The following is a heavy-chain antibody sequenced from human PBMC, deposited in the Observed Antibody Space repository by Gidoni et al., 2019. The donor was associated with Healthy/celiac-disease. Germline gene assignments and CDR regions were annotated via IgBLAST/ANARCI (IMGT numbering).Heavy chain of an antibody. Sequence: QVQLQQWGAGLLKPSETLSLTCAVYGGSFSGYYWSWIRQPPGKGLEWIGEINHSRSTNYNPSLKSRVTISVDTSKNQFSLKLSSVTAADTAVYYCARGPTFYGSGSYQHYWGQGTLVTVSS. CDR3: ARGPTFYGSGSYQHY. D-gene: IGHD3-10*01. CDR2: INHSRST. V-gene: IGHV4-34*01. CDR1: GGSFSGYY. J-gene: IGHJ4*02.